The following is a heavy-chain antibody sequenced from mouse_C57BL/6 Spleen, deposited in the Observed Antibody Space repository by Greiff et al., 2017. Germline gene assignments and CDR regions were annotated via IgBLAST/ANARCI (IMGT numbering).Heavy chain of an antibody. CDR3: ARGALPVFDY. CDR2: INPNNGGT. J-gene: IGHJ2*01. Sequence: VQLQQSGPELVKPGASVKISCKASGYTFTDYYMNWVKQSHGKSLEWIGDINPNNGGTSYNQKFKGKATLTVDKSSSTAYMELRSLTSEDSAVYYCARGALPVFDYWGQGTTLTVSS. CDR1: GYTFTDYY. V-gene: IGHV1-26*01.